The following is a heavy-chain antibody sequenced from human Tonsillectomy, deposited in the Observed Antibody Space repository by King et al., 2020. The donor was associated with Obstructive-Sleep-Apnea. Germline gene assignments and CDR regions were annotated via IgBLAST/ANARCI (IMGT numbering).Heavy chain of an antibody. V-gene: IGHV4-59*01. CDR2: IYYSGST. Sequence: QVQLQESGPGLVKPSETLSLTCTVSGGSISSYYWSWIRQPPGKGLEWIGYIYYSGSTNYNPSLKSRVTISVDTSKNQFSLKLSSVTAADTAVYYCARDIGPVPEMATVGNFYYYGMDVWGQGTTVTVSS. J-gene: IGHJ6*02. D-gene: IGHD5-24*01. CDR1: GGSISSYY. CDR3: ARDIGPVPEMATVGNFYYYGMDV.